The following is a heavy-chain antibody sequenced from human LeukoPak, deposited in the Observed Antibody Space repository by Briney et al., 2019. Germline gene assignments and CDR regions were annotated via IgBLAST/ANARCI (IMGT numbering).Heavy chain of an antibody. CDR2: MIHTGRT. V-gene: IGHV4-34*01. CDR3: ARGVDGHFDY. J-gene: IGHJ4*02. D-gene: IGHD3/OR15-3a*01. CDR1: GGAFSGYF. Sequence: KPSETLSLTCAVYGGAFSGYFWSWIRQPPGKGLEWIGEMIHTGRTNYNPSLKSRVTLSVDTSENQHSLNLNSVTAADTAVYYCARGVDGHFDYWGQGTLVTVSS.